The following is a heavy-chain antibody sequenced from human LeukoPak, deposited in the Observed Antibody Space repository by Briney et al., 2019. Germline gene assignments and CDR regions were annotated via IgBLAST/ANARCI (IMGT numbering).Heavy chain of an antibody. CDR2: IVVGSGNT. V-gene: IGHV1-58*01. D-gene: IGHD1/OR15-1a*01. J-gene: IGHJ6*02. Sequence: SVKVSGKASGFTFTSSAVQWVRQARGQRLEWIGWIVVGSGNTNYAQKFQERVTITRDMSTSTAYMELSSLRSEDTAVYYCAAGTRRYYYYGMDVWGQGTTVTVSS. CDR1: GFTFTSSA. CDR3: AAGTRRYYYYGMDV.